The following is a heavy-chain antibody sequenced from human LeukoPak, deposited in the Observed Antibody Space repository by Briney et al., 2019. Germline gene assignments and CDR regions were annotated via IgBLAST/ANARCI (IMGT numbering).Heavy chain of an antibody. D-gene: IGHD3-10*01. CDR2: IYHSGST. V-gene: IGHV4-59*12. CDR3: AGQPGYYASY. J-gene: IGHJ4*02. CDR1: GGSISSYY. Sequence: SETLSLTCSVSGGSISSYYWSWIRQPPGKGLEWIGEIYHSGSTNYNPSLKSRVTISVDKSKNHFSLELSSVTAADTAVYYCAGQPGYYASYWGQGTLVIDSS.